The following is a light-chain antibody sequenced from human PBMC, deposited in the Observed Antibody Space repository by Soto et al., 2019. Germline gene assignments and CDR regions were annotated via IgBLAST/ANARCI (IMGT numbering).Light chain of an antibody. CDR1: QSVGNNF. CDR2: NSF. Sequence: EIVLTQSPGTLSLSPGERATLSCRASQSVGNNFLAWYQQKPGQAPRLLIYNSFNRATGIPDRFSGSGSGTDFTLTVTRLESDDFAVYYCHQYAYSPQTFGQGTRLEIK. CDR3: HQYAYSPQT. J-gene: IGKJ5*01. V-gene: IGKV3-20*01.